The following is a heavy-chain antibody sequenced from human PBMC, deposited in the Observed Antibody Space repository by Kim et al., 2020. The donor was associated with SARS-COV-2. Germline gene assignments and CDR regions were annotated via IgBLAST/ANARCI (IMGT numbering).Heavy chain of an antibody. Sequence: SETLSLTCAVYGGSFSGYYWSWIRQPPGKGLEWIGEINHSGSTNYNPSLKSRVTISVDTSKNQFSLKLSSVTAADTAGYYCARSGGDSGSWVYNWLHPWG. V-gene: IGHV4-34*01. CDR1: GGSFSGYY. D-gene: IGHD6-6*01. J-gene: IGHJ5*02. CDR2: INHSGST. CDR3: ARSGGDSGSWVYNWLHP.